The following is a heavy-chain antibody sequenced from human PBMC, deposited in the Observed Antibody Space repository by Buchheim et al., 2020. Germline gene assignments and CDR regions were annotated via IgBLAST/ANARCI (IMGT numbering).Heavy chain of an antibody. CDR3: SRYGSSWTGPRDYYYYMDV. Sequence: QVQLQESGPGLVKPSETLSLTCTVSGGSVSSGSYYWSWLRQPPGKELEWIGYIYYSGSTYSHQSLKSRVTISVDTSNTQFSLKLSSVTAAETAVYYCSRYGSSWTGPRDYYYYMDVWGKGTT. CDR2: IYYSGST. CDR1: GGSVSSGSYY. V-gene: IGHV4-61*01. J-gene: IGHJ6*03. D-gene: IGHD6-13*01.